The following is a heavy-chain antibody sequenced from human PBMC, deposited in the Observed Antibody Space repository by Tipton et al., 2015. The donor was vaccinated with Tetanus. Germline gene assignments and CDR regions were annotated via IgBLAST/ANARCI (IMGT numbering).Heavy chain of an antibody. D-gene: IGHD5-18*01. J-gene: IGHJ4*02. CDR1: GGSISSYY. CDR3: ARMGFTYGQVVY. Sequence: TLSLTCTVSGGSISSYYWSWIRQSPGKGLEWIGHVYYSGRTYYNPPLKSRVTISADMSKNQFSLKLTSVTAADTATYYCARMGFTYGQVVYWGQGTLVTVAS. V-gene: IGHV4-30-4*01. CDR2: VYYSGRT.